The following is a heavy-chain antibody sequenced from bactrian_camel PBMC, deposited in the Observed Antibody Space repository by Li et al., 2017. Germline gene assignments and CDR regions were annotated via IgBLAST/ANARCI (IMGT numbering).Heavy chain of an antibody. CDR2: ISGDGST. J-gene: IGHJ6*01. D-gene: IGHD6*01. CDR3: AASLCPSGPSSVVAGTLLLADSGY. Sequence: HVQLVESGGGSVQTGGSLRLSCKLSFFILDDFDMMWYRQIPGNECKLVASISGDGSTYYTDAVKGRFTIFKDNAKNTHYLRMDNLKPNDTAMYYCAASLCPSGPSSVVAGTLLLADSGYWGQGTQVTVS. V-gene: IGHV3S55*01. CDR1: FFILDDFD.